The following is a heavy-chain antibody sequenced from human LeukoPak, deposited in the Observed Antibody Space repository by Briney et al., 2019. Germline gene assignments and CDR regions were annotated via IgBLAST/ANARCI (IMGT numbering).Heavy chain of an antibody. V-gene: IGHV4-4*07. J-gene: IGHJ4*02. CDR1: GGSISSYY. CDR2: ICTSGST. Sequence: SETPSLTCTVSGGSISSYYWSWIRQPAGKGLEWIGRICTSGSTNYNPSLKSRVTMSVDTSKNQFSLKLSSVTAADTAVYYCARAGGYYDSSGYGIDYWGQGTLVTVSS. D-gene: IGHD3-22*01. CDR3: ARAGGYYDSSGYGIDY.